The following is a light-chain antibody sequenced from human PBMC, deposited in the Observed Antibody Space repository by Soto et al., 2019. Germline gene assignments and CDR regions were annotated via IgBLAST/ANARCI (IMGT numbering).Light chain of an antibody. CDR2: AAS. CDR1: QDISSS. J-gene: IGKJ4*01. CDR3: QQVRSYPST. V-gene: IGKV1-13*02. Sequence: AIQLTQSPSSLSASVGDRVTITCRASQDISSSLAWYQQKPGKAPKLLIYAASILQSGVPSGFSGSGFGTDFTLTISSLRAEDSATYLCQQVRSYPSTFGGGTRVEI.